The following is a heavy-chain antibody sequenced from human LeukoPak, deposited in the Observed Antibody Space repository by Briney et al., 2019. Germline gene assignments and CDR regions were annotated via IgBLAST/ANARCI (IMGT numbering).Heavy chain of an antibody. CDR2: FHASGVS. J-gene: IGHJ4*02. D-gene: IGHD3-10*01. V-gene: IGHV4-4*07. Sequence: SETLSLTCTVSGGSISNYYWNWIRQPAGKGLEWIGRFHASGVSNYSPSLKSRVTMSLDTSKNQFSLKLSSVTAADTAVYYCARDLGQRAAFDFWGQGTLVTVSS. CDR3: ARDLGQRAAFDF. CDR1: GGSISNYY.